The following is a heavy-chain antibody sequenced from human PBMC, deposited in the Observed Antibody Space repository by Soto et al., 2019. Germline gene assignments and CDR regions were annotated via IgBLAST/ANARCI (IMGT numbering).Heavy chain of an antibody. CDR2: INVSGGSA. D-gene: IGHD1-26*01. CDR1: GYTFTNYY. V-gene: IGHV1-46*01. J-gene: IGHJ3*02. CDR3: ARDRGSPNAFDI. Sequence: ASVKVSCKASGYTFTNYYMHWVRQAPGQGLEWMGIINVSGGSASYAQKFQDGVTMTRDTSTSTVYMELSSLRSEDTAVYYCARDRGSPNAFDIWGQGTMVTVSS.